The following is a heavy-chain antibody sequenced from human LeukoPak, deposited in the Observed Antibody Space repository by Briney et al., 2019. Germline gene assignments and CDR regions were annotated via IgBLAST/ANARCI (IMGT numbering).Heavy chain of an antibody. V-gene: IGHV4-59*01. D-gene: IGHD3-10*01. CDR3: AREVRGAKLWHFDL. Sequence: SETLSLTCTVSGGSISGNYWSWIRQPPGKGLEYIGYLYNSGSTNYNPSLKSRVTISADTSKNQLFLKLNSVTAADTAVYYCAREVRGAKLWHFDLWGRGTLATVSS. J-gene: IGHJ2*01. CDR1: GGSISGNY. CDR2: LYNSGST.